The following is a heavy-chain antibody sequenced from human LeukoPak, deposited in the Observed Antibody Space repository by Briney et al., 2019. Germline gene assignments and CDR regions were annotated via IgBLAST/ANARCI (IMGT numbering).Heavy chain of an antibody. V-gene: IGHV1-3*03. CDR2: INTGDGNT. Sequence: GASVKVSCKASGYTFTSYARHWVRQALGQRLEWMGWINTGDGNTKYSREFQGRVTITRDTSASTAYMELSSLRSEDMAVYYCARVVKYRSGPLTDLLPYYFDSWGQGTLVTVFS. D-gene: IGHD6-19*01. J-gene: IGHJ4*02. CDR3: ARVVKYRSGPLTDLLPYYFDS. CDR1: GYTFTSYA.